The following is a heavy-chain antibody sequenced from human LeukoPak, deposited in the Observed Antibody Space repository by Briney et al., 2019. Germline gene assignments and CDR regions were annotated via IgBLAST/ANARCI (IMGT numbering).Heavy chain of an antibody. CDR2: INHSGST. Sequence: SETLSLTCAVYGGSFSGYYWSWIRQPPGEGLEWIGEINHSGSTNYNPSLKSRVTISVDTSKNQFSLKLSSVTAADTAVYYCARGRGSTSCYAAYWGQGTLVTVSS. J-gene: IGHJ4*02. V-gene: IGHV4-34*01. CDR3: ARGRGSTSCYAAY. D-gene: IGHD2-2*01. CDR1: GGSFSGYY.